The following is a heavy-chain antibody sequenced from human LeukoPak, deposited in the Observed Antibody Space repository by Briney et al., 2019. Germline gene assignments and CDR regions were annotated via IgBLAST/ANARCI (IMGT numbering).Heavy chain of an antibody. CDR1: GFTFDTYS. J-gene: IGHJ4*02. Sequence: GGPLRLSCAASGFTFDTYSMSWVRQAPGKGLEWVSSISSSGTYIYYADSVRGRFTISRDNAKNSLYLQMNSLRGEDMAVYYCARADSSSPLWGQGTLVTVSS. CDR2: ISSSGTYI. CDR3: ARADSSSPL. V-gene: IGHV3-21*01. D-gene: IGHD6-6*01.